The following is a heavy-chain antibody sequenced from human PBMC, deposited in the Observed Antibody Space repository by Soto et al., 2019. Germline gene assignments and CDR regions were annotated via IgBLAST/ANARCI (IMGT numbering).Heavy chain of an antibody. J-gene: IGHJ3*02. D-gene: IGHD3-22*01. CDR3: ARAIGDDSSRYYYNVGAFDI. Sequence: PSETLSLTCAFSVVSISSGGYSWSWIRQPPWKGLEWIGYIYHSGSTYYNPSLKSRVTISVDRSKNQFSLKLSSVTAADTAVYYCARAIGDDSSRYYYNVGAFDIWGQGTMVIVS. CDR1: VVSISSGGYS. CDR2: IYHSGST. V-gene: IGHV4-30-2*01.